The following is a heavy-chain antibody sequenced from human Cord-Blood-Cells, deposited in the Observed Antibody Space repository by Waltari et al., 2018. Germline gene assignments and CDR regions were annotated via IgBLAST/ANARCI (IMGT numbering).Heavy chain of an antibody. V-gene: IGHV3-30*02. D-gene: IGHD6-19*01. Sequence: QVQLVESGGGVVQPGGSLRLSCAASGFTFSSYGMHWVGQAPGKGGEWVEFIRYDVSIKYYADSVKGRFTISRDNSKNTLYLQMNSLRAEDTAVYYCAKDEDSSGWYSNWGQGTLVTVSS. CDR3: AKDEDSSGWYSN. CDR2: IRYDVSIK. CDR1: GFTFSSYG. J-gene: IGHJ4*02.